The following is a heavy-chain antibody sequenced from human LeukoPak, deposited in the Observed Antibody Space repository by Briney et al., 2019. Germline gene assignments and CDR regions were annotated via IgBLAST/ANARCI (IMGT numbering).Heavy chain of an antibody. CDR3: TRSRRDGNDY. Sequence: PGGSLRLSCAASGISFSNYWMSWVRQAPGKGLEWVANIKEDGSEKNYVDSVKGRFTISRDNAKNSLYLQMNSLRAEDTAVYYCTRSRRDGNDYWGQGTLVTVSS. J-gene: IGHJ4*02. D-gene: IGHD5-24*01. CDR2: IKEDGSEK. V-gene: IGHV3-7*01. CDR1: GISFSNYW.